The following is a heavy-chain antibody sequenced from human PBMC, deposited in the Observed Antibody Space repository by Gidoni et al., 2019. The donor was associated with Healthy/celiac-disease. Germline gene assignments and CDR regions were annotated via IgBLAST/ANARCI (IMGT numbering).Heavy chain of an antibody. CDR2: IGTAGDT. CDR3: ARDSSGAARGMDV. CDR1: GFTFSSYD. J-gene: IGHJ6*02. Sequence: EVQLVESGGGLVQPGGSLRLTCASSGFTFSSYDMHWVRQATGKGLEWVSAIGTAGDTYYPGSVKGRFTISRENAKNSLYLQMNSLRAGDTAVYYCARDSSGAARGMDVWGQGTTVTVSS. V-gene: IGHV3-13*01. D-gene: IGHD6-6*01.